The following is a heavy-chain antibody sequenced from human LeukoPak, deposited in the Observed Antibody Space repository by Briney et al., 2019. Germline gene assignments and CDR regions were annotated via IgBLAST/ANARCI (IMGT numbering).Heavy chain of an antibody. D-gene: IGHD6-19*01. V-gene: IGHV3-23*01. Sequence: PGGSLRLSCAASGFTFSSYEMNWVRQAPGKGLEWVSAISGSGGSTYYADSVKGRFTISRDNSKNTLYLQMNSLRAEDTAVYYCAKDRTISIAVALDVWGKGTTVTVSS. J-gene: IGHJ6*04. CDR2: ISGSGGST. CDR3: AKDRTISIAVALDV. CDR1: GFTFSSYE.